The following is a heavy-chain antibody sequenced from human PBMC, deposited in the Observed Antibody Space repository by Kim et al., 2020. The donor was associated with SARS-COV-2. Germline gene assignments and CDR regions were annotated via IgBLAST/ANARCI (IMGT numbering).Heavy chain of an antibody. Sequence: YIYYADSVKGRFTISRDNAKNSLYLQMNSRRAEDTAVYYCARGYSGYGDYWGQGTLVTVSS. V-gene: IGHV3-21*01. CDR3: ARGYSGYGDY. J-gene: IGHJ4*02. CDR2: YI. D-gene: IGHD5-12*01.